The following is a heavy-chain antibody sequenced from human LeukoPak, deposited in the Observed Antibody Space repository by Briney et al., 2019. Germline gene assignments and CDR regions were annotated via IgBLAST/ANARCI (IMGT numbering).Heavy chain of an antibody. D-gene: IGHD2-15*01. CDR3: ARVPYCSGGSCYGDAFDI. V-gene: IGHV3-21*01. CDR1: GFTFSSYA. CDR2: ISSSSSYI. J-gene: IGHJ3*02. Sequence: AGGSLRLSCAASGFTFSSYAMSWVRQAPGKGLEWVSSISSSSSYIYYADSVKGRFTISRDNAKNSLYLQMNSLRAEDTAVYYCARVPYCSGGSCYGDAFDIWGQGTMVTVSS.